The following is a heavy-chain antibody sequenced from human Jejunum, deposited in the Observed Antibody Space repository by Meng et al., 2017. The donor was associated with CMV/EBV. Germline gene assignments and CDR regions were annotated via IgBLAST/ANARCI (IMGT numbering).Heavy chain of an antibody. D-gene: IGHD3-22*01. CDR2: INPGPGST. V-gene: IGHV1-46*01. CDR1: YTFTNYY. Sequence: YTFTNYYMHWVRQAPGQGLEWMGLINPGPGSTSYTQKFRGRVTMTSDTSTTTVYMELGSLTSDDTAIYYCARALGDHSDMSRSLDPWGQGTLVTVSS. J-gene: IGHJ5*02. CDR3: ARALGDHSDMSRSLDP.